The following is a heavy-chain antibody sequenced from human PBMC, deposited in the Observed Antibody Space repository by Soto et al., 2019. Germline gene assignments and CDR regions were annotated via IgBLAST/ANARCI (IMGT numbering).Heavy chain of an antibody. CDR3: ARGPTYCIITSCYRRWFDP. CDR2: INAGNGNT. Sequence: QVQLVQSGAEEKKPGASVKVSCKASGYTFTSYAMHWVRQAPGQRLEWMGWINAGNGNTKYSQKFQGRVTMTRDTSASTAYMERSSLRSEDTAVYYCARGPTYCIITSCYRRWFDPWGQGTLVTVSS. CDR1: GYTFTSYA. V-gene: IGHV1-3*05. D-gene: IGHD2-2*01. J-gene: IGHJ5*02.